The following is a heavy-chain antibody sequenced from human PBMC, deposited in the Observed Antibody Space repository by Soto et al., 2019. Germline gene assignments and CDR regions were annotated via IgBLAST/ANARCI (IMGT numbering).Heavy chain of an antibody. J-gene: IGHJ6*02. D-gene: IGHD3-9*01. CDR3: ARGFDVLRYFDWSPPSVGMDV. CDR1: GYTFTSYC. V-gene: IGHV1-8*01. CDR2: MNPNSGNT. Sequence: ASVKGSCKASGYTFTSYCSNWVRQATGQGLEWMGWMNPNSGNTGYAQKFQGRVTMTRNTSISTAYMELSSLRSEDTAVYYCARGFDVLRYFDWSPPSVGMDVWGQGTTVTVSS.